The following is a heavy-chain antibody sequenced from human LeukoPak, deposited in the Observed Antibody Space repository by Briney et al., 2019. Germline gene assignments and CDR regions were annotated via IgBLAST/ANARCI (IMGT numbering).Heavy chain of an antibody. J-gene: IGHJ4*02. CDR1: GFTFSSYW. D-gene: IGHD3/OR15-3a*01. V-gene: IGHV3-7*01. CDR2: IKEDGGEE. CDR3: ATMIFGGGFDY. Sequence: GGSLRLSCVASGFTFSSYWMSWVRQAPGKGLEWVANIKEDGGEENYVDSVEGRFTISRDNAKKSLYLQMNSLRAEDTALYYCATMIFGGGFDYWGQGTLVTVSS.